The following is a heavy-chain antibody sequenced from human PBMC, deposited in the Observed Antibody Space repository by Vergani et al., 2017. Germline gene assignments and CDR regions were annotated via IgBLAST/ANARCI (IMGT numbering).Heavy chain of an antibody. CDR3: ARSRIYYGAGSPDY. D-gene: IGHD3-10*01. CDR1: GGSMSGYY. Sequence: QVQLQESGPGLVKPSQTLSLTCSVSGGSMSGYYWSWIRQPPGKELEWIGYVSFRGDTLYDPSVKGRMTISLNTSSNQFSLYLTSVTAADTAVYYCARSRIYYGAGSPDYGGRGTLVTVSS. J-gene: IGHJ4*02. CDR2: VSFRGDT. V-gene: IGHV4-59*01.